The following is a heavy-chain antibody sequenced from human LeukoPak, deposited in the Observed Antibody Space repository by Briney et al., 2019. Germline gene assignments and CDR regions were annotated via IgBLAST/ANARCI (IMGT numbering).Heavy chain of an antibody. J-gene: IGHJ5*02. CDR3: ARLGRRGNWFDP. CDR2: ISYDGSNK. V-gene: IGHV3-30*04. CDR1: GFTFSSYA. Sequence: GSLRLSCAASGFTFSSYAMHWVRQAPGKGLEWVAVISYDGSNKYYADSVKGRFTISRDNSKNTLYLQMNSLRAEDTAVYYCARLGRRGNWFDPWGQGTLVTVSS. D-gene: IGHD1-26*01.